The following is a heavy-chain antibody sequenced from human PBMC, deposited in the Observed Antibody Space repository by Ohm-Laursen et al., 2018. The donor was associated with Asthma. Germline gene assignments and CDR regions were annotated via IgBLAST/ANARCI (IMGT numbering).Heavy chain of an antibody. V-gene: IGHV3-30*18. D-gene: IGHD5-18*01. CDR1: GFTFSSYG. CDR2: ISYDGSNK. Sequence: SLRLSCSASGFTFSSYGMHWVRQAPGKGLEWVAVISYDGSNKYYADSVKGRFTISRDNSKNTLYLQMNSLRAEDTAVYYCAKGKRGYSYGPLDYWGQGTLVTVSS. J-gene: IGHJ4*02. CDR3: AKGKRGYSYGPLDY.